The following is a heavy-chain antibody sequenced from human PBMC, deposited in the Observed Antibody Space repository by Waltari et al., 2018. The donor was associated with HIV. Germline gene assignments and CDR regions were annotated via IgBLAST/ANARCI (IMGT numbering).Heavy chain of an antibody. D-gene: IGHD6-13*01. CDR3: AREVLVNPGIAAAGVDY. J-gene: IGHJ4*02. CDR2: IIPILGIA. CDR1: GGTFSSYA. V-gene: IGHV1-69*04. Sequence: QVQLVQSGAEVKKPGSSVKVSCKASGGTFSSYAISWVRQAPGQGLEWMGRIIPILGIANYAQKFQGRVTITADKSTSTAYRELSSLRSEDTAVYYCAREVLVNPGIAAAGVDYWGQGTLVTVSS.